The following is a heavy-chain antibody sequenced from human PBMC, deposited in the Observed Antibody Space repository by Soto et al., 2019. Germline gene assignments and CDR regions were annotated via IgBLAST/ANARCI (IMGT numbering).Heavy chain of an antibody. J-gene: IGHJ3*02. CDR1: GGSFSGYY. D-gene: IGHD3-3*01. CDR2: INHSGST. Sequence: PSETLSLTCAVYGGSFSGYYWSWIRQPPGKGLEWIGEINHSGSTNYNPSLKSRVTISVDTSKNQFSLKLSSVTAADTAVYYCARGPPVITFFGVFIIEAFDIWGQGKMVTVSS. V-gene: IGHV4-34*01. CDR3: ARGPPVITFFGVFIIEAFDI.